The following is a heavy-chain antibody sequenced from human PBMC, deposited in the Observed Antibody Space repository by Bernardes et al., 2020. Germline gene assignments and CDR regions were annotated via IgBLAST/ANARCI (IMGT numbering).Heavy chain of an antibody. CDR1: GYTFTNHD. CDR2: MNPKSGNT. CDR3: ARQIPETTRGTFDF. J-gene: IGHJ4*02. V-gene: IGHV1-8*01. Sequence: ASMKVSCRPSGYTFTNHDINWVRQATGQGLEWMGWMNPKSGNTGYAQKFQGRVTMTRNTSNSTAYMELSSLRSEDTAVYYCARQIPETTRGTFDFWGQGTLVTVSS. D-gene: IGHD1-20*01.